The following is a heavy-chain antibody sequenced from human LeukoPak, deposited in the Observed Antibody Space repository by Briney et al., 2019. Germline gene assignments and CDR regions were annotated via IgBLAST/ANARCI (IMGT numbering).Heavy chain of an antibody. CDR1: GYTFTSYD. D-gene: IGHD3-22*01. J-gene: IGHJ4*02. CDR3: ARVSETPAYYYTSGYYYLGY. Sequence: ASVKVSCKASGYTFTSYDINWVRQAAGQGLEWMGWMSPNGGNTGYAQRFQGRVTMTRDTSISTAYMELSSLRSEDTAVYYCARVSETPAYYYTSGYYYLGYWGQGTLVTVPS. V-gene: IGHV1-8*01. CDR2: MSPNGGNT.